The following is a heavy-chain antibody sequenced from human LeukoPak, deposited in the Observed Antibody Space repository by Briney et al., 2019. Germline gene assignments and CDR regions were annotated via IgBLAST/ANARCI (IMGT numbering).Heavy chain of an antibody. CDR1: GGSIRSYY. J-gene: IGHJ5*02. V-gene: IGHV4-59*08. D-gene: IGHD4-11*01. Sequence: SDTLSLTCTVCGGSIRSYYWSWIRQPPAKGLEWIGYIYYSGSTNYNPSLTSRVTISVDTSKNQFSLKLSSVTAADTAVYYCGRHRDHDYRDRSRFDPWRQGTRVTVSS. CDR2: IYYSGST. CDR3: GRHRDHDYRDRSRFDP.